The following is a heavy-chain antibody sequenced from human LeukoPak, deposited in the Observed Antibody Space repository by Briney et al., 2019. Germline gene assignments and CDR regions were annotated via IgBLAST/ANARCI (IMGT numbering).Heavy chain of an antibody. CDR1: GGTLSSYA. D-gene: IGHD3-10*01. J-gene: IGHJ4*02. CDR3: AAYGSGSPYYFDY. CDR2: IIPIFGTA. Sequence: GASVKVSCKASGGTLSSYAISWVRQAPGQGLEWMGGIIPIFGTANYAQRFQGRVTITADESTSTAYMELSSLRSEDTAVYYCAAYGSGSPYYFDYWGQGTLVTVSS. V-gene: IGHV1-69*13.